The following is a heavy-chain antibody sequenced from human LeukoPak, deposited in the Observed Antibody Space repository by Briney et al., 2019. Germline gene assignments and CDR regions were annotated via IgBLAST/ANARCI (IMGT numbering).Heavy chain of an antibody. CDR2: IYENGGTT. Sequence: GGSLRLSCVGSGFTFRSHAMSWVRQAPEKGLEFVSGIYENGGTTYYADSVKGRFTISRDNSKNTLYLQMNSLRAEDTAVYYCAKDGGFQWLDPFDYWGQGTLVTVSS. CDR3: AKDGGFQWLDPFDY. J-gene: IGHJ4*02. CDR1: GFTFRSHA. D-gene: IGHD6-19*01. V-gene: IGHV3-23*01.